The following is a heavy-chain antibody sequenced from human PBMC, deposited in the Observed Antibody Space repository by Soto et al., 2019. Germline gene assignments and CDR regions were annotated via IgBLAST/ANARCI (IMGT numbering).Heavy chain of an antibody. Sequence: QVQLVESGGGLVKPGGSLRLSCAATGFAFSDPYMSWIRQAPGKGLEWISYISSSGSTIYYADSVKGRFNISRDNAMKSLYLQMDSLTADDTAVYYCARGGASVITPFDYWAQGTQVTVSS. J-gene: IGHJ4*02. CDR1: GFAFSDPY. CDR3: ARGGASVITPFDY. V-gene: IGHV3-11*01. CDR2: ISSSGSTI. D-gene: IGHD2-21*01.